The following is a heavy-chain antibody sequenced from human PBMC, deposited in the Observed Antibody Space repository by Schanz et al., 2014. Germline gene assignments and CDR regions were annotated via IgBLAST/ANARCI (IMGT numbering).Heavy chain of an antibody. CDR2: ISNTGTFI. CDR3: VRDAYLQIRGTVFDS. D-gene: IGHD1-1*01. J-gene: IGHJ4*02. CDR1: GFTFSDHY. V-gene: IGHV3-11*01. Sequence: VQLVESGGGLVQPGGSVRLSCAASGFTFSDHYMAWIRQAPGKGLEWVSIISNTGTFIYYADSVRGRFVISRDNAKSSLFLQMKGLRAEDTAVYYCVRDAYLQIRGTVFDSWGPGNLVTVSS.